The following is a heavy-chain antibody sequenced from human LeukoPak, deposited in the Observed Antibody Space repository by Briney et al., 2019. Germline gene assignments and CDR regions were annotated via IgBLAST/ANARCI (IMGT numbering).Heavy chain of an antibody. CDR3: ATPYFYVDTAMVQGSNDY. J-gene: IGHJ4*02. V-gene: IGHV3-30*02. Sequence: GGSLRLSCAASGFTFSSYGMHWVRQAPGKGLELVAFIRYDGSNKYYADSVKGRFTISRDNSKNTLYLQMNSLRAEDTAVYYCATPYFYVDTAMVQGSNDYWGQGTLVTVSS. D-gene: IGHD5-18*01. CDR1: GFTFSSYG. CDR2: IRYDGSNK.